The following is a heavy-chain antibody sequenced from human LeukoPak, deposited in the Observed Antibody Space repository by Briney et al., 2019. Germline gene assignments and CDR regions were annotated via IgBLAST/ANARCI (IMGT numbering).Heavy chain of an antibody. V-gene: IGHV1-8*01. Sequence: GASVKVSCKASGYTFTSYDINWVRQATGQGLEWMGWMSPNSDNTGYAQKFQGRVTFTRDTSTSTAYMELRSLTSEDTAVYYCARDYGGSSGWFDPWGQGTLVTVSS. D-gene: IGHD4-23*01. CDR2: MSPNSDNT. J-gene: IGHJ5*02. CDR1: GYTFTSYD. CDR3: ARDYGGSSGWFDP.